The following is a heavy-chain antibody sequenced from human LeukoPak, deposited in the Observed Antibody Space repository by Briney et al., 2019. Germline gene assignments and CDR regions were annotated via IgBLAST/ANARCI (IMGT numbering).Heavy chain of an antibody. Sequence: PSETLSLTCAVSGGSISSGGYSWSWIRQPPGKGLEWIGYIYHSGSTYYNPSLKSRVTISVDRSKNQFSLKLSSVTAADTAVYYCASSTTVTTPLTNYYHYGMDVWGQGTTVTVSS. D-gene: IGHD4-17*01. CDR2: IYHSGST. CDR1: GGSISSGGYS. V-gene: IGHV4-30-2*01. CDR3: ASSTTVTTPLTNYYHYGMDV. J-gene: IGHJ6*02.